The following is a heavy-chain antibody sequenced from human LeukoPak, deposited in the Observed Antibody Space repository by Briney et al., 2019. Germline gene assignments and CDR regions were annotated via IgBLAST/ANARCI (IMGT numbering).Heavy chain of an antibody. J-gene: IGHJ4*02. D-gene: IGHD3-3*01. V-gene: IGHV3-23*01. Sequence: GGSLRLSCAASGFTFSNYVMRWVRQAPGKGLEWVSSIGTSVGSTFYADSVKGRFTISRDNSKNTLYLQMNSLRAEDTAVYYCAKTITIFRVAGFDYWGQGTLVTVSS. CDR1: GFTFSNYV. CDR3: AKTITIFRVAGFDY. CDR2: IGTSVGST.